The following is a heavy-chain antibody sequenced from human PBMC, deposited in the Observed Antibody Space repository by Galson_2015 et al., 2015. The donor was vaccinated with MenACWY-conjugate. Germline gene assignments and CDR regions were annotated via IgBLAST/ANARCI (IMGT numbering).Heavy chain of an antibody. CDR3: ARGAIYLAFDM. Sequence: SVKVSCKASGYTLTSYYIHWVRRAPGQGFEWMGLINPSDPSTAYAPKFQGRVTMTRDTSTNTVFMELSSLISEDTAIYYCARGAIYLAFDMWDQGTMVTVSS. V-gene: IGHV1-46*01. CDR2: INPSDPST. J-gene: IGHJ3*02. D-gene: IGHD2-2*02. CDR1: GYTLTSYY.